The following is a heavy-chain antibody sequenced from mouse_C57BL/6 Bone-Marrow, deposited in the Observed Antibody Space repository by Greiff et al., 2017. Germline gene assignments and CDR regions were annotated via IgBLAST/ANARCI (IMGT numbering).Heavy chain of an antibody. Sequence: EVQGVESGGDLVKPGGSLQLSCAASGFTFSSYGMSWVRQTPDKRLEWVATISSGGSYTYYPDSVKGRFTISRDNAKNTLYLQMSSLKSEDTAMYYCARHETYYSNYGAYWGQGTLVTVSA. CDR1: GFTFSSYG. V-gene: IGHV5-6*01. J-gene: IGHJ3*01. CDR2: ISSGGSYT. D-gene: IGHD2-5*01. CDR3: ARHETYYSNYGAY.